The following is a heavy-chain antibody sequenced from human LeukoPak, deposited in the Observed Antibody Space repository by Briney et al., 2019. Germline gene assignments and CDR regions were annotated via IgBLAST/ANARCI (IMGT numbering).Heavy chain of an antibody. D-gene: IGHD3-22*01. CDR3: AKYDSSGYYFDY. V-gene: IGHV3-23*01. CDR2: ISGSGGST. CDR1: GFTFSSYA. Sequence: GGSLRLSCAASGFTFSSYAMTGVRQAPGKGLEWVSVISGSGGSTYYADSVKGRFTISRDNSKNTLCLQMNSLRAEDTAVYYCAKYDSSGYYFDYWGQGTLVTVSS. J-gene: IGHJ4*02.